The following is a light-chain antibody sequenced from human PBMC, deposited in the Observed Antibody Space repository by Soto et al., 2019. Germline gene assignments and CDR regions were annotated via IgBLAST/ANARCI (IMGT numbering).Light chain of an antibody. V-gene: IGLV2-23*02. CDR2: AVN. J-gene: IGLJ2*01. CDR1: SSYVGSDNL. Sequence: QSALTQPASVSGSPGQSITISCTGTSSYVGSDNLVSWFQQHPGKAPKLMIYAVNRRPSGVSNRFSGSKSGNTASLTISGLQAEDEADYYCSSARSYIHVVFGGGTQLTVL. CDR3: SSARSYIHVV.